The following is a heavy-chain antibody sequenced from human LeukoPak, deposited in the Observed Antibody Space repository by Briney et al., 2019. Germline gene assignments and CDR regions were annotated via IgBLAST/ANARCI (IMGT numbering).Heavy chain of an antibody. V-gene: IGHV3-20*04. D-gene: IGHD5-18*01. CDR1: GFTFDDYG. J-gene: IGHJ4*02. CDR2: INWNGGST. CDR3: AKLARYSYVGVYYFDY. Sequence: PGGSLRLSCAASGFTFDDYGMSWVRQAPGKGLEWVSGINWNGGSTGYADSVKGRFTISRDNSQSTLFLQMNSLRAEDTAVYYCAKLARYSYVGVYYFDYWGQGTLVTVSS.